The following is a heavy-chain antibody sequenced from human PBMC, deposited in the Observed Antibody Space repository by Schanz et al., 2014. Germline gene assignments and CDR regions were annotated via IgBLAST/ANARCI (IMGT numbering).Heavy chain of an antibody. CDR2: IYSGGST. CDR3: AKCIGWYGRCAFDI. J-gene: IGHJ3*02. Sequence: QVQLVESGGAVVQPGGSLRLSCAATGFTFSDFGMHWVRQAPGKGLEWVAVIYSGGSTFYTDSVKGRFTISRDNSKNTLYLQMNSLIAEDTAVYYCAKCIGWYGRCAFDIWGQGTMVTVSS. D-gene: IGHD6-19*01. CDR1: GFTFSDFG. V-gene: IGHV3-NL1*01.